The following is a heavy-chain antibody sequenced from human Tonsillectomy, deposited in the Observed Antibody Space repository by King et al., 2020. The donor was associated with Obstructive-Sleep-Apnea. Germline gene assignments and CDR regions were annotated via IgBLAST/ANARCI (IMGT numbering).Heavy chain of an antibody. CDR1: GFTFSGYA. D-gene: IGHD5-12*01. Sequence: QVQLVESGGGVVQPGRSLRLSCAASGFTFSGYAMHWVRQAPGKGLQWMALISYDGSKRYYADSVKGRFTISRDNSKNTLYLQMNSLRGEDTAVYYCARDPSGYDGGDYYGLDVWGQGTTVTVSS. V-gene: IGHV3-30*04. CDR3: ARDPSGYDGGDYYGLDV. J-gene: IGHJ6*02. CDR2: ISYDGSKR.